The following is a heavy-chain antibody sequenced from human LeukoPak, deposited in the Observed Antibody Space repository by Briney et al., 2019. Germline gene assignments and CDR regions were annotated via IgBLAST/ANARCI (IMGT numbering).Heavy chain of an antibody. CDR2: IIPILGIA. J-gene: IGHJ3*02. CDR3: ATWTFNCGGDCYSPIGAFDI. CDR1: GGSFSSYA. Sequence: ASVKVSCKASGGSFSSYAISWVRQAPGQGLEWMGRIIPILGIANYAQKFQGRVTITADKSTSTAYMELSSLRSEDTAVYYCATWTFNCGGDCYSPIGAFDIWGQGTMVTVSS. D-gene: IGHD2-21*02. V-gene: IGHV1-69*04.